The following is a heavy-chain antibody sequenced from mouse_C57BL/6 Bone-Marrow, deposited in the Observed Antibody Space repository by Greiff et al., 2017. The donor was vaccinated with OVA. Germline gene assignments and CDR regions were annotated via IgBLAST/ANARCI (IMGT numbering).Heavy chain of an antibody. CDR3: ARYAMDY. CDR2: IRNKANGYTT. V-gene: IGHV7-3*01. Sequence: DVMLVESGGGLVQPGGSLSLSCAASGFTFTDYYMSWVRQPPGMALEWLGFIRNKANGYTTEYSVSVKGRFTISRDKSQSILYLQMNAQRAEDSATYYSARYAMDYWGQGTSVTVSS. CDR1: GFTFTDYY. J-gene: IGHJ4*01.